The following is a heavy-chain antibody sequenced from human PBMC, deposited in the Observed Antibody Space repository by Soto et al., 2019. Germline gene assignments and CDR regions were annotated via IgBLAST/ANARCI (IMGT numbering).Heavy chain of an antibody. CDR2: ISGSGGIT. D-gene: IGHD1-1*01. CDR3: AKSLSASPNYFFDS. J-gene: IGHJ4*02. V-gene: IGHV3-23*01. Sequence: GGSLRLSCAASGFPFSSYAMTWVRQTPGKGLEWVSGISGSGGITYYADSVKGRFTISRDNSNNTLFLQMHSLRADDTAVYYCAKSLSASPNYFFDSWGQGTLVTVSS. CDR1: GFPFSSYA.